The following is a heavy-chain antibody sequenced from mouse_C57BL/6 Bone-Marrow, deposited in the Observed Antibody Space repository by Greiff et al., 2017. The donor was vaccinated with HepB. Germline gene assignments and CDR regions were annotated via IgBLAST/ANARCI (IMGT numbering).Heavy chain of an antibody. J-gene: IGHJ3*01. CDR3: AREYYYGNYGWFAY. V-gene: IGHV1-7*01. D-gene: IGHD2-1*01. CDR2: INPSSGYT. Sequence: VQLLESGAELAKPGASVTLSCKASGYSFTSDWMHWVNQRPGQGLEWIGYINPSSGYTKYNQKFKDKTTLTADKYSSLAYLQLISLTYDDTAVYYCAREYYYGNYGWFAYWGQGTLVTVSS. CDR1: GYSFTSDW.